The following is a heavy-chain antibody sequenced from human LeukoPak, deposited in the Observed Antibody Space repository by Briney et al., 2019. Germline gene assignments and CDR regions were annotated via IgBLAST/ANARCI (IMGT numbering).Heavy chain of an antibody. CDR3: ASPPTRECSSISCPLSY. V-gene: IGHV5-51*01. J-gene: IGHJ4*02. CDR1: GYSFTTYW. CDR2: IYPGDSDT. Sequence: GESLKISCKGSGYSFTTYWIAWVRQIPGKGLEWMGIIYPGDSDTRYSPSFQGQVTISVDKSDSADYLQWSSLKASDTAMYYCASPPTRECSSISCPLSYWGQGTLVTISS. D-gene: IGHD2-2*01.